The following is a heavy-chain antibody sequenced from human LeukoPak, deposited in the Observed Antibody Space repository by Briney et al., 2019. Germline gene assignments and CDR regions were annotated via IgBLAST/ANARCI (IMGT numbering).Heavy chain of an antibody. J-gene: IGHJ4*02. Sequence: GGSLRLSCAASGXTFSSYAMSWVRQAPGKGLEWVSGISGSGGSTLYADSVKGRFTISRDNAKNTLYLQMNSLRSEDTAVYYCARVRYDGSGYYYGYFDYWGQGTLVTVS. D-gene: IGHD3-22*01. CDR1: GXTFSSYA. V-gene: IGHV3-23*01. CDR2: ISGSGGST. CDR3: ARVRYDGSGYYYGYFDY.